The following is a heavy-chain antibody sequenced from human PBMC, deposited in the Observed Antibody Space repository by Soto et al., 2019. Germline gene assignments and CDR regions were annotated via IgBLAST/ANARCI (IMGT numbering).Heavy chain of an antibody. CDR2: IWYDGSNK. J-gene: IGHJ3*02. CDR3: ARDEAVGGYYPDDAFDI. V-gene: IGHV3-33*01. D-gene: IGHD3-22*01. CDR1: GFTFSSYG. Sequence: QVQLVESGGGVVQPGRSLRLSCAASGFTFSSYGMHWVRQAPGKGLEWVAVIWYDGSNKYYADSVKGRFTISRDNSKNTLYLQMNSLRAEDTAVYYCARDEAVGGYYPDDAFDIWGQGTMVTVSS.